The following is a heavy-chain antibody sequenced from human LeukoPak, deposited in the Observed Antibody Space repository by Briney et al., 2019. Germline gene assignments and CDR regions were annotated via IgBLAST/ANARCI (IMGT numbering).Heavy chain of an antibody. CDR3: AKDRGVSYPFAFDY. V-gene: IGHV3-30*18. Sequence: GGSLRLPCAASGFTFSSYGMHWVRQAPGKGLEWVAVISYDGSNKYYADSVKGRFTISRDNSKNTLYLQMNSLRAEDTAVYYCAKDRGVSYPFAFDYWGQGTLVTVSS. J-gene: IGHJ4*02. CDR2: ISYDGSNK. CDR1: GFTFSSYG. D-gene: IGHD3-16*01.